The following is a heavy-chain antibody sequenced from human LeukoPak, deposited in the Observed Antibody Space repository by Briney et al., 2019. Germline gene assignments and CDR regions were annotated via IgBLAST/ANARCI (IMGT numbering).Heavy chain of an antibody. CDR2: ISYDGSNK. CDR3: ARDPSGSHYYYYGMDV. D-gene: IGHD3-10*01. J-gene: IGHJ6*02. Sequence: PGGSLRLSCAASGFTFSSYAMHWVRQAPGKGLEWVAVISYDGSNKYYADSVKGQFTISRDNSKNTLYLQMNSLRAEDTAVYYCARDPSGSHYYYYGMDVWGQGTTVTVSS. CDR1: GFTFSSYA. V-gene: IGHV3-30-3*01.